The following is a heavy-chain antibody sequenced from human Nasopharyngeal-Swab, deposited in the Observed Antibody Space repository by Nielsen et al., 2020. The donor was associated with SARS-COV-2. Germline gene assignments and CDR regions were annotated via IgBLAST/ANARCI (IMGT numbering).Heavy chain of an antibody. J-gene: IGHJ5*02. CDR2: IKSKTDGGTT. Sequence: WIRQPPGKGLEWVGRIKSKTDGGTTDYAAPVKGRFTISRDDSKNTLYPQMNSLKTEDTAVYYCTTVRFHCSSTSCYRWFDPWGQGTLVTVSS. V-gene: IGHV3-15*01. D-gene: IGHD2-2*01. CDR3: TTVRFHCSSTSCYRWFDP.